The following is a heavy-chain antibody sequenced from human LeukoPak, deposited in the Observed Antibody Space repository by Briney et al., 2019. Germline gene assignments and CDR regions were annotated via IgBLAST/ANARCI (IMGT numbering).Heavy chain of an antibody. V-gene: IGHV4-39*06. CDR1: SGSISSGAYY. J-gene: IGHJ4*02. CDR2: IHYSGKT. D-gene: IGHD4-17*01. Sequence: PSETLSLTCTVSSGSISSGAYYWGWIRQPPGKGMEWIGTIHYSGKTYYNPSLKSRITISIDTFKKQFALKLSSVTAADTAVYYCARDYGDHRVDYWGQGTLVTVSS. CDR3: ARDYGDHRVDY.